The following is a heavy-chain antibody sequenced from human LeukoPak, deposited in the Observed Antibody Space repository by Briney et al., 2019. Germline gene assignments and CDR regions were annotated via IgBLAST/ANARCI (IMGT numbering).Heavy chain of an antibody. CDR2: ISSNGGST. Sequence: GGSLRLSCSASGFTFSSYAMHWVRQAPGKGLEYVSAISSNGGSTYYADSVKGRFTISRDNSKNTLYLQMSSLRAEDTAVYYCVKGQWGYCSGGSCYWFDPWGQGTLVTASS. CDR1: GFTFSSYA. D-gene: IGHD2-15*01. CDR3: VKGQWGYCSGGSCYWFDP. J-gene: IGHJ5*02. V-gene: IGHV3-64D*06.